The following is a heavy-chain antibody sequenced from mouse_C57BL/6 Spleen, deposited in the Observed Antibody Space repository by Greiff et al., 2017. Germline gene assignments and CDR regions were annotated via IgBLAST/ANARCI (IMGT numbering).Heavy chain of an antibody. CDR3: ARLSLYYLDY. CDR2: IRNKANGYTT. CDR1: GFTFTDYY. Sequence: EVKLVESGGGLVQPGGSLSLSCAASGFTFTDYYMSWVRQPPGKALEWLGFIRNKANGYTTEYSASVKGRFTISRDNSQSILYLQMNALRAEDSATYYCARLSLYYLDYWGQGTTLTVSS. D-gene: IGHD6-1*01. J-gene: IGHJ2*01. V-gene: IGHV7-3*01.